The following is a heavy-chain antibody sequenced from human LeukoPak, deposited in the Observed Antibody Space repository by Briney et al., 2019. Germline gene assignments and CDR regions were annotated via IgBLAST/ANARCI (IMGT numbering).Heavy chain of an antibody. CDR3: ARTRGRASPGAFDI. CDR2: IYHSGST. Sequence: PSQTLSLTCAVSGGSISSGGYSWSWIRQPPGKGLEWIGYIYHSGSTYYNPSLESRVTISVDRSKNQFSLKLSSVTAADTAVYYCARTRGRASPGAFDIWGQGTMVTVSS. D-gene: IGHD3-16*01. J-gene: IGHJ3*02. CDR1: GGSISSGGYS. V-gene: IGHV4-30-2*02.